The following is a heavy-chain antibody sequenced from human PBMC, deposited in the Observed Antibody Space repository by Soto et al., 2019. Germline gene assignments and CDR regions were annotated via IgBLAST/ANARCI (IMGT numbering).Heavy chain of an antibody. CDR3: ARRYGSAFDI. Sequence: QPLPWGLEWIGEINHSGSTNYNPSLKSRVTISVDTSKNQFSLKLSSVTAADTAVYYCARRYGSAFDIWGQGTMVTVSS. V-gene: IGHV4-34*01. CDR2: INHSGST. D-gene: IGHD3-10*01. J-gene: IGHJ3*02.